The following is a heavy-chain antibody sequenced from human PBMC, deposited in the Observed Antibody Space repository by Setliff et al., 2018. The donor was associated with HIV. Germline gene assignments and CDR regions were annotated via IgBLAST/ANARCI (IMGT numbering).Heavy chain of an antibody. J-gene: IGHJ6*02. Sequence: SETLSLTCTVSGGSINNYFWSWIRQALGKGLEWLGYIYISGTTNYNPSLKGRVTMFLDTSKNQFSLKLTSVTAADTAVYYCAGRSIVGSTRGYYYYALDVWGQGTTVTVSS. CDR2: IYISGTT. V-gene: IGHV4-4*08. CDR3: AGRSIVGSTRGYYYYALDV. D-gene: IGHD1-26*01. CDR1: GGSINNYF.